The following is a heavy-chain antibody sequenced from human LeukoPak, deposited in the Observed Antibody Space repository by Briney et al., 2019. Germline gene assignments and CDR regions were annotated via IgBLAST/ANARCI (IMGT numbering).Heavy chain of an antibody. V-gene: IGHV4-34*01. CDR3: ARGLTH. CDR2: INHSGNS. Sequence: PGGSLRLSYAASGFTFSSYAMTWVRQPPGKGLEWIGEINHSGNSNYNPSLKSRVTISVDTSKNQFSLKLNSVTAADTGVYYCARGLTHWGQGTLVTVSS. CDR1: GFTFSSYA. J-gene: IGHJ4*02.